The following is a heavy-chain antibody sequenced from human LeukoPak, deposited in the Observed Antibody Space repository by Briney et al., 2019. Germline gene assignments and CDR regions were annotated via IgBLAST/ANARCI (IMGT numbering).Heavy chain of an antibody. J-gene: IGHJ4*02. CDR3: AKAYNAWYYYDSSGYPYFDY. V-gene: IGHV3-23*01. CDR1: GFTFSTFA. Sequence: GGSLRLSCAASGFTFSTFAMNWVRQAPGKGLEWVSAISDSGYSTYYADSVKGRFTVSRDNSKNTLYLQLSSLRAEDTAVYYCAKAYNAWYYYDSSGYPYFDYWGQGTLVTVSS. CDR2: ISDSGYST. D-gene: IGHD3-22*01.